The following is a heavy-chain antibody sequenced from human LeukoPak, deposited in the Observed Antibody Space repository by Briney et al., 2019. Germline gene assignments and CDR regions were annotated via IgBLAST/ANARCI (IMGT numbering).Heavy chain of an antibody. CDR1: GYTFTSYY. CDR3: AREGYCSGGSCYFFDY. V-gene: IGHV1-46*01. J-gene: IGHJ4*02. Sequence: ASVKVSCKASGYTFTSYYMHWVRQAPGQGLEWMGIINPSGGSASYAQKFQGRVTMTRDTSTSTVYMELSSLRSEDTAVYYCAREGYCSGGSCYFFDYWGQGTLVTVSS. D-gene: IGHD2-15*01. CDR2: INPSGGSA.